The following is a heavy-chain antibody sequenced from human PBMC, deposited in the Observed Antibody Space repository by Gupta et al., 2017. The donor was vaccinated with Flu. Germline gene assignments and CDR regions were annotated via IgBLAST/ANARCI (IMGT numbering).Heavy chain of an antibody. CDR3: ARDKRHALEM. CDR2: ISANSGNT. Sequence: WMGWISANSGNTNYAQKFQGRVTLTTDTSTTTAYMELGRLRFDDTAIYYCARDKRHALEMWGQGTKVTVSS. J-gene: IGHJ3*02. V-gene: IGHV1-18*01.